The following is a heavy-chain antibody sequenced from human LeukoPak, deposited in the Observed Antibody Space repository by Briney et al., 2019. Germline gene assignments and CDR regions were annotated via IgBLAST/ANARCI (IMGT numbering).Heavy chain of an antibody. CDR1: GFTFSDYY. V-gene: IGHV3-23*01. Sequence: GGSLRLSCAASGFTFSDYYMSWIRQAPGKGLEWVSGISGSGGSTYYADSVKGRFTISRDTSKNTLYLQMNSLRAEDTAVYYCAKADEWELHNFDYWGQGTLVTVSS. D-gene: IGHD1-26*01. J-gene: IGHJ4*02. CDR2: ISGSGGST. CDR3: AKADEWELHNFDY.